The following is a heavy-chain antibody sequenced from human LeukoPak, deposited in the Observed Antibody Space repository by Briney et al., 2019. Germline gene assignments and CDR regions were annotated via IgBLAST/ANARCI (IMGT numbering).Heavy chain of an antibody. Sequence: GGSLRLSCAASGFTFSTYGMHWVRQAPGKGLEWVAVISYDGSNYYYADSVKGRFTISRDNSKNTLYLQMNSLRAEDTAVYYCARTYYDSTGYYGWEYYFDYWGQGTLVTVS. CDR3: ARTYYDSTGYYGWEYYFDY. D-gene: IGHD3-22*01. J-gene: IGHJ4*02. CDR2: ISYDGSNY. CDR1: GFTFSTYG. V-gene: IGHV3-30*03.